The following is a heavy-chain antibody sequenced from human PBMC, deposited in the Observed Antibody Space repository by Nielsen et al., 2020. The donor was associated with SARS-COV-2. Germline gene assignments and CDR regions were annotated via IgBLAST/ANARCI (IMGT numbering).Heavy chain of an antibody. D-gene: IGHD3-10*01. V-gene: IGHV3-7*01. CDR1: GFTFSSNW. J-gene: IGHJ6*02. CDR2: IKRDGSEK. Sequence: GGSLRLSCAASGFTFSSNWMSWVRRAPGKGLEWVANIKRDGSEKYYVDSVKGRFTISRDNSKNTLYLQMNSLRAEDTAVYYCARQNRFGELGGGMDVWGQGTTVTVSS. CDR3: ARQNRFGELGGGMDV.